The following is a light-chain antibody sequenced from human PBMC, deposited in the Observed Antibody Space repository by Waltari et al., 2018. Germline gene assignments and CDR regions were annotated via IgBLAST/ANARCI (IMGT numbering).Light chain of an antibody. Sequence: VLTQSPGTLSLSPGDRATLSCRASHSFSSDYLAWYQQRPGQAPRLLISGTSSRATGIPDRFSGSGSGTDFTLTISRLEPEDFAVYYCLQYDTSPKTFGQGTKVDI. CDR3: LQYDTSPKT. CDR1: HSFSSDY. V-gene: IGKV3-20*01. CDR2: GTS. J-gene: IGKJ1*01.